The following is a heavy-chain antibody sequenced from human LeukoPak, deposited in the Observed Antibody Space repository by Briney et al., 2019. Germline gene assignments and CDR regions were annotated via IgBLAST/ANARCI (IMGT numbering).Heavy chain of an antibody. Sequence: ASVKVSCKASGYTFTSYGISWVRQAPGQGLEWMGWINPNSGGTNYAQKFQGRVTMTRDTSISTAYMELSSLRSEDTAVYYCVRGSRPVYNLLTGKRYFDYWGQGTLLTVSS. D-gene: IGHD3-9*01. CDR1: GYTFTSYG. V-gene: IGHV1-2*02. J-gene: IGHJ4*02. CDR3: VRGSRPVYNLLTGKRYFDY. CDR2: INPNSGGT.